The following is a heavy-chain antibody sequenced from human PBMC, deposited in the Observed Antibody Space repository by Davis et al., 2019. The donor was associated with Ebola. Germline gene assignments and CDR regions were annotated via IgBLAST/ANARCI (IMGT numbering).Heavy chain of an antibody. Sequence: ASVKVSCKASGYTFTAYGISWVRQTPGQGLEWVGWVSAYTGDTTSAQQVQGRITMTTDTLTGTAYMKLRSLRSDDTALYYCARDQDGGYAWPDAYYGMDVWGQGTTVTVSS. V-gene: IGHV1-18*04. CDR1: GYTFTAYG. J-gene: IGHJ6*02. D-gene: IGHD5-12*01. CDR3: ARDQDGGYAWPDAYYGMDV. CDR2: VSAYTGDT.